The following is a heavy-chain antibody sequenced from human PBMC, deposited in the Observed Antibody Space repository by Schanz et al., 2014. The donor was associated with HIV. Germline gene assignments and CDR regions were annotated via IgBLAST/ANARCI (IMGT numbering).Heavy chain of an antibody. J-gene: IGHJ4*02. CDR3: ANKEVPNDY. V-gene: IGHV3-23*04. CDR1: GFTFSSHA. CDR2: ISISGETT. Sequence: VQLVESGGGLVEPGESLRLSCAVSGFTFSSHAMTWVRQAPGKGLEWVSGISISGETTYYADSVKDRFTISRDNSKNTLYLQMSSLRVEDTAVYYCANKEVPNDYWGQGTLVTVSS.